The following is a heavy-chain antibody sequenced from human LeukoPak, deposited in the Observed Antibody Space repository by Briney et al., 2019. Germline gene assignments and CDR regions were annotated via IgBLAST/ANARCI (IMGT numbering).Heavy chain of an antibody. D-gene: IGHD3-10*01. J-gene: IGHJ3*02. CDR1: GFTFSSYE. CDR2: ISSSGSTI. Sequence: GGSLRLSCAASGFTFSSYEMNLVRQAPGKGLEWVSYISSSGSTIYYADSVKGRFTISRDNAKNSLYLQMNSLRAEDTAVYYCAREVRPMVRGVDAFDIWGQGTMVTVSS. V-gene: IGHV3-48*03. CDR3: AREVRPMVRGVDAFDI.